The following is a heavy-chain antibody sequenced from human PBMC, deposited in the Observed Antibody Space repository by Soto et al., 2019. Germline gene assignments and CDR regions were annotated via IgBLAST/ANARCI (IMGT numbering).Heavy chain of an antibody. CDR1: GYTFTRFG. V-gene: IGHV1-18*01. J-gene: IGHJ4*02. D-gene: IGHD6-6*01. CDR3: ARGFEAGGQLVRGFGY. Sequence: QVQLVQSGTEVKKPGASVKVSCKASGYTFTRFGINWVRQAPGQGLEWMGWISGHNGNTHSAQNFQGSVTVTADTSTRTAYMDLRRLTSVDTAAYYCARGFEAGGQLVRGFGYWGQGTLVTVSS. CDR2: ISGHNGNT.